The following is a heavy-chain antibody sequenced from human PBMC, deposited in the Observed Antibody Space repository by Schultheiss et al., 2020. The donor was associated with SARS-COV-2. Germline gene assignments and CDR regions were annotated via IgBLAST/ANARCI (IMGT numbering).Heavy chain of an antibody. V-gene: IGHV3-23*01. D-gene: IGHD4-11*01. CDR1: GFTFSSYG. CDR3: AKDRTTPYRYFDY. J-gene: IGHJ4*02. CDR2: ISGSGGTT. Sequence: GGSLRLSCAASGFTFSSYGMHWVRQAPGKGLEWVSTISGSGGTTYYADSVKGRFTISRDISKNTLYLQMNSLRAEDTAVYYCAKDRTTPYRYFDYWGQGTLVTVSS.